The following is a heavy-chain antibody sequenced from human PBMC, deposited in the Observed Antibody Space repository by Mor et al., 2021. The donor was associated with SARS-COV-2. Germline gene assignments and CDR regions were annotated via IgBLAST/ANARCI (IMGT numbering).Heavy chain of an antibody. J-gene: IGHJ6*02. CDR2: IWYDGSNK. Sequence: EGLEWVAVIWYDGSNKYYADSVKGRFTISRDNSKNTLYLQMNSLRAEDTAVYYCARDLLRYFDWSHGMDVWGQGTTVTVSS. D-gene: IGHD3-9*01. V-gene: IGHV3-33*01. CDR3: ARDLLRYFDWSHGMDV.